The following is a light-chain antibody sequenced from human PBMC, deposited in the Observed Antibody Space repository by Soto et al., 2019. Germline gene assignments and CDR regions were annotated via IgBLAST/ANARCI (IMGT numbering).Light chain of an antibody. CDR3: QHFDNFPRAIT. J-gene: IGKJ5*01. CDR2: GAS. CDR1: QSISNY. V-gene: IGKV1-33*01. Sequence: DIQMTQSPSSLSASVGDRVTITCRASQSISNYLNWYQQKPGKAPKLLIYGASNLETGVPSRFSGSGSGTDFTFTVSSLQPEDIATYYCQHFDNFPRAITFGQGTRLEIK.